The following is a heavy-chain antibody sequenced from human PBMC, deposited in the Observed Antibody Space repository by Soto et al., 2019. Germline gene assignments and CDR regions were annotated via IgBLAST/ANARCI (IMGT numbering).Heavy chain of an antibody. D-gene: IGHD3-10*01. CDR3: AKGLSGSGAYQYFDP. CDR2: ISGNGDRT. Sequence: EVQLLESGGGLVQPGGSLRLSCAASAFAFSRSAMSWVRQTPGKGLEWVSAISGNGDRTFYADSVEGRVTISRDNSKNTLYLEMSSLRVEDTAVYYCAKGLSGSGAYQYFDPWGQGTLVTVSS. CDR1: AFAFSRSA. V-gene: IGHV3-23*01. J-gene: IGHJ5*02.